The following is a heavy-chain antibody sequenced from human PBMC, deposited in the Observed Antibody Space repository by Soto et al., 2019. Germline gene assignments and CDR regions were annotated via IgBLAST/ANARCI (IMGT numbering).Heavy chain of an antibody. D-gene: IGHD2-2*01. J-gene: IGHJ6*03. Sequence: EVQLVESGGGLVQPGGSLRLSCAASGFTFSSYWMSWVREAPGTGLGWVANIKQDGSEIYYMDFVKGRFTISRDNAKNSLYLQMNSLRAEDTAVYYCAREDIVVVPAAMRYYYYMDVWGKGTTVTVSS. V-gene: IGHV3-7*01. CDR2: IKQDGSEI. CDR1: GFTFSSYW. CDR3: AREDIVVVPAAMRYYYYMDV.